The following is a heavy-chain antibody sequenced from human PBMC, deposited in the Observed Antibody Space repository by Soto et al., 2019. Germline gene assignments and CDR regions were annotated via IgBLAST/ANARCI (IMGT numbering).Heavy chain of an antibody. CDR2: IYYSGST. V-gene: IGHV4-31*03. J-gene: IGHJ6*02. CDR3: ARDSSWTPRSFSYYYDYRMVL. CDR1: GGSISSRGYY. D-gene: IGHD6-13*01. Sequence: NPSETLSLTCTVSGGSISSRGYYWSWIRQHPGKGLEWIGYIYYSGSTYYNPSLKSRVTISVDTSKNQFSLKLSSVTAADTAVYYCARDSSWTPRSFSYYYDYRMVLSG.